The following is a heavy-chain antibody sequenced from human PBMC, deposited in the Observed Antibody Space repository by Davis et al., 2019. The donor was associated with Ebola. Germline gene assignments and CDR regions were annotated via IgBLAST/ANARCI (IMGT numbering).Heavy chain of an antibody. CDR1: GFSLSTSGMC. V-gene: IGHV2-70*01. Sequence: SGPTLVKPTQTLTLTCTFSGFSLSTSGMCVSWIRQPPGKALEWLALIDWDDDRYYSTSLKTRLTISKDTSKNQVVLTMTNVDPMDTGTYYCARSGGDNNSWYPSRMDVWGPGTTVTVSS. D-gene: IGHD6-13*01. J-gene: IGHJ6*02. CDR2: IDWDDDR. CDR3: ARSGGDNNSWYPSRMDV.